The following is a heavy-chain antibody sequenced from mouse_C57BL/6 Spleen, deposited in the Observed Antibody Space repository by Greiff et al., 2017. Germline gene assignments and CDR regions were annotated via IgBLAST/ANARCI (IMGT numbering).Heavy chain of an antibody. J-gene: IGHJ2*01. D-gene: IGHD1-1*01. CDR3: ARAYYGSSSGDFDY. CDR1: GFTFSDYY. V-gene: IGHV5-16*01. Sequence: EVKLMESEGGLVQPGSSMKLSCTASGFTFSDYYMAWVRQVPEKGLEWVANINYDGSSTYYLDSLKSRFIISRDNAKNILYLQMSSLKSEDTATYYCARAYYGSSSGDFDYWGQGTTLTVSS. CDR2: INYDGSST.